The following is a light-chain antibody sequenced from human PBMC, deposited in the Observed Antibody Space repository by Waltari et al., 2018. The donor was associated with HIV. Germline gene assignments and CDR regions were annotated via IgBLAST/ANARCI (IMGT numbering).Light chain of an antibody. CDR1: SSDVVGYKY. J-gene: IGLJ1*01. Sequence: QSALTQPASVSGSPGQSITISCTGSSSDVVGYKYVSWYQHHPGKAPRLIIYEVSVRPSGISTRFSGSKSGNTASLTISGLQSDDEADYYCSSFSSTTTRKFFGTGTKVTVL. V-gene: IGLV2-14*01. CDR2: EVS. CDR3: SSFSSTTTRKF.